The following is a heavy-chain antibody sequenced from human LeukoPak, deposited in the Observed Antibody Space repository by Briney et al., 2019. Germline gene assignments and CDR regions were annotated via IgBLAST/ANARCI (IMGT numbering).Heavy chain of an antibody. D-gene: IGHD5-24*01. CDR3: ATMVGRRWLQLSYYFDY. V-gene: IGHV1-24*01. J-gene: IGHJ4*02. CDR1: GYTLTELS. CDR2: FDPEDGET. Sequence: ASVKVSCKVSGYTLTELSMHWVRQAPGKGLEWMGGFDPEDGETIYAQKFQGRVTMTEDTSTDTAYMELSSLRSEDTAVYYRATMVGRRWLQLSYYFDYWGRGTLVTVSS.